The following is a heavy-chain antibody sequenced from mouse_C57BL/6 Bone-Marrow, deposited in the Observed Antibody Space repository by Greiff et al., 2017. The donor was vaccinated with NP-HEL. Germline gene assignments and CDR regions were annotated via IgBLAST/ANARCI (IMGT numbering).Heavy chain of an antibody. J-gene: IGHJ2*01. V-gene: IGHV5-4*03. Sequence: DVKLVESGGGLVKPGGSLKLSCAASGFTFSSYAMSWVRQTPEKRLEWVATISDGGSYTYYPDNVKGRFTISRDNAKNNLYLQMSHLKSEDTAMYYCARAHYDYDDFDYWGQGTTLTVSS. CDR3: ARAHYDYDDFDY. CDR2: ISDGGSYT. CDR1: GFTFSSYA. D-gene: IGHD2-4*01.